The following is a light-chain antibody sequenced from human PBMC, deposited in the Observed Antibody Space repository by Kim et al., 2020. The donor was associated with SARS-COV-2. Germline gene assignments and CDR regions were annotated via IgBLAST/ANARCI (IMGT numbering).Light chain of an antibody. CDR1: QAIRKY. CDR3: QTYDTVPYN. CDR2: AVS. J-gene: IGKJ2*01. V-gene: IGKV1-27*01. Sequence: ASWGDRVTITCRASQAIRKYVAWYQQKPGKIPKLLIHAVSTLQSGVPSRFSGGGSGTDFTLTIRGLQPEDVATYYCQTYDTVPYNFGQGTKLEI.